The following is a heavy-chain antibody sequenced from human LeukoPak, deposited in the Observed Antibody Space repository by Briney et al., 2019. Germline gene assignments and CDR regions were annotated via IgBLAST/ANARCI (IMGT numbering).Heavy chain of an antibody. J-gene: IGHJ4*02. V-gene: IGHV4-59*01. CDR3: ARALYGPLFDY. CDR2: IYYSGST. D-gene: IGHD4-17*01. CDR1: GGSISSYY. Sequence: SETLSLTCTVSGGSISSYYWSWIRQPPGKGLEWIGYIYYSGSTNYNPSLKSRVTISVDTSKNQFSLKLSSVTAADTAVYYCARALYGPLFDYWGQGTLVTVSS.